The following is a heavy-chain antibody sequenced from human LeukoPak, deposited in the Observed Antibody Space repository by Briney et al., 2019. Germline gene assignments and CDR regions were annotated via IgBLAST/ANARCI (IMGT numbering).Heavy chain of an antibody. CDR2: IYYSGST. Sequence: SETLSLTCTVSGGSISSYYWSWIRQPPGKGLEWIGYIYYSGSTNYNPSLKSRVTISVDTSKNQFSLKLSSVTAADTAVYARTTEAHSWRTRYYDYYMDVWGKRTTVTVSS. V-gene: IGHV4-59*01. CDR1: GGSISSYY. D-gene: IGHD1-1*01. J-gene: IGHJ6*03. CDR3: TTEAHSWRTRYYDYYMDV.